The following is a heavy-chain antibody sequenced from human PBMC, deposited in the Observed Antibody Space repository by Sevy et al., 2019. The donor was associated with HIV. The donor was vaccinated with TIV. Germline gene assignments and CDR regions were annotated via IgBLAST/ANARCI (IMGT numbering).Heavy chain of an antibody. CDR1: GYTFTSYG. CDR3: AGDRLVVPADHFYYYGMDV. CDR2: ISAYNGNT. Sequence: ASVKVSCKASGYTFTSYGISWVRQALGQGLEWMGWISAYNGNTNYAQKLQGRVTMTTDTSTSTAYMELRSLGSDDTAVYYCAGDRLVVPADHFYYYGMDVWGQGTTVTVSS. D-gene: IGHD2-2*01. J-gene: IGHJ6*02. V-gene: IGHV1-18*01.